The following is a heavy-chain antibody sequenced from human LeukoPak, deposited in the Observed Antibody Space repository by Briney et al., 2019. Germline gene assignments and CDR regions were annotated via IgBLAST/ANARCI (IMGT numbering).Heavy chain of an antibody. CDR2: IKQDGSTR. Sequence: GGSLRLSCAASGFTFSNTWMAWVRQAPGKGLEWVANIKQDGSTRHYVDSVKGRFTIPRDNAKKSLYLQMNSLRAEDTAVYYCARDQAGSLDYWGQGTLVTVSS. D-gene: IGHD1-26*01. V-gene: IGHV3-7*01. CDR3: ARDQAGSLDY. CDR1: GFTFSNTW. J-gene: IGHJ4*02.